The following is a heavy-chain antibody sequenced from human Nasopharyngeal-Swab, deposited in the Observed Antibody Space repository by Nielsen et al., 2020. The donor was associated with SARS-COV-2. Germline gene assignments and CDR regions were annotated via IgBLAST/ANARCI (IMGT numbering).Heavy chain of an antibody. CDR2: ISSSSSYI. J-gene: IGHJ6*02. D-gene: IGHD3-3*01. V-gene: IGHV3-21*01. CDR1: GFTFNNYN. Sequence: GGSLRLSCAASGFTFNNYNFNWVRQAPGKGLEWVSSISSSSSYIYYADSVKGRFTISRDNAKNSLYLQMNSLRAKDTAVYYCARDGLDYDFWSAYFMDVWGQGTTVTVSS. CDR3: ARDGLDYDFWSAYFMDV.